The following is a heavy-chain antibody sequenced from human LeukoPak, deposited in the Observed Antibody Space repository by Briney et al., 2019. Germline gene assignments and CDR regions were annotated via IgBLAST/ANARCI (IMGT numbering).Heavy chain of an antibody. J-gene: IGHJ4*02. Sequence: GGSLRLSCAASGFTFSSYSMNWVRQAPRKGLEWVSSISSSSSYIYYADSVKGRFTISRDNAKNSLYLQMNSLRAEDTAVYYCARDLHYDFWSGYYTGDVDYFDYWGQGTLVTVSS. D-gene: IGHD3-3*01. V-gene: IGHV3-21*01. CDR1: GFTFSSYS. CDR2: ISSSSSYI. CDR3: ARDLHYDFWSGYYTGDVDYFDY.